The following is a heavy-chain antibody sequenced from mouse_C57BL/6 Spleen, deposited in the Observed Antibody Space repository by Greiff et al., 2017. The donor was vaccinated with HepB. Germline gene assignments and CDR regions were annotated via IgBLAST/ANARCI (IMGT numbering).Heavy chain of an antibody. J-gene: IGHJ4*01. D-gene: IGHD2-1*01. CDR2: IWSDGST. V-gene: IGHV2-6-1*01. CDR3: ARHEVDLLCPMHY. CDR1: GFSLTSYG. Sequence: VMLVESGPGLVAPSQSLSITCTVSGFSLTSYGVHWVRQPPGKGLEWLVVIWSDGSTTYNSALKSRLSISKDNSKSQVFLKMNSLQTDDTAIYYCARHEVDLLCPMHYWCQGTSVTVSS.